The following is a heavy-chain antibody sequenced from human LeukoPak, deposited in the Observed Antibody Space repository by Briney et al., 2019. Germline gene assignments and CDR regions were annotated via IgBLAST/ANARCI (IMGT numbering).Heavy chain of an antibody. D-gene: IGHD2-15*01. CDR1: GYSISSGYY. J-gene: IGHJ4*02. CDR3: ARDWGACSGGSCYRFPFDY. V-gene: IGHV4-38-2*02. CDR2: IYHSGST. Sequence: SETLSLTCTVSGYSISSGYYWGWIRQPPGKGLEWIGSIYHSGSTYYNPSLKSRVTISVDTSENQFSLKLSSVTAADTAVYYCARDWGACSGGSCYRFPFDYWGQGTLVTVSS.